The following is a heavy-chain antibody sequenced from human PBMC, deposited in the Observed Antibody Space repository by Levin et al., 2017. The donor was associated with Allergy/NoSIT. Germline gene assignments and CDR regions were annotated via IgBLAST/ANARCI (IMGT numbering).Heavy chain of an antibody. Sequence: SQTLSLTCAVSGGSIISSNWWSWVRQPPGKGLEWIGEIYHSWCFPFPPSLPLLVSISVDVSRNQFSLTLSSVTAADTAVYYCARALKIPYYHATGYYASWGQGTLVTVSP. V-gene: IGHV4-4*02. CDR3: ARALKIPYYHATGYYAS. J-gene: IGHJ5*02. D-gene: IGHD3-9*01. CDR2: IYHSWCF. CDR1: GGSIISSNW.